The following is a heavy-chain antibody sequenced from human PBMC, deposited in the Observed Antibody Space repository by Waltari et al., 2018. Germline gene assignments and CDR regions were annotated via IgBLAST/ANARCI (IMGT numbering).Heavy chain of an antibody. V-gene: IGHV1-3*01. D-gene: IGHD5-12*01. CDR2: INAGNGNT. J-gene: IGHJ6*02. CDR1: GYTFTSYA. CDR3: ARDDTRRDGYKTLTLYGMDV. Sequence: QVQLVQSGAEVKKPGASVKVSCKASGYTFTSYAMHWVRQAPGQRLEWMGWINAGNGNTKYSQKFQCRVTITRDTSTSTAYMELSSLRSEDTAVYYCARDDTRRDGYKTLTLYGMDVWGQGTTVTVSS.